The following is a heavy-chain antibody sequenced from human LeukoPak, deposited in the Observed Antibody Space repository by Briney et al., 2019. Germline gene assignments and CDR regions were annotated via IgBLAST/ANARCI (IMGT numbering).Heavy chain of an antibody. V-gene: IGHV4-34*01. CDR2: INHSGST. J-gene: IGHJ6*03. D-gene: IGHD1-26*01. CDR3: ARLPRPSYGPRDYYYSDMAV. Sequence: SETLSLTCAVYGGSFSDYYWSWIRQPPGKGLEWIGEINHSGSTYYNPSLKSRVNISVDKSKNQFYLTLSYVHAEDTAVYYCARLPRPSYGPRDYYYSDMAVWRKGATPTISS. CDR1: GGSFSDYY.